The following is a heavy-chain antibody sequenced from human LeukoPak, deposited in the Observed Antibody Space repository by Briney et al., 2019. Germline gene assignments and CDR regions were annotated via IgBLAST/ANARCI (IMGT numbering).Heavy chain of an antibody. D-gene: IGHD2-21*02. J-gene: IGHJ4*02. CDR3: ASTLDCGGDCYYDY. CDR1: GGSISSGGYY. CDR2: IYYSGST. Sequence: SSQTLSLTCTVSGGSISSGGYYRSWIRQHPGKGLEWIGYIYYSGSTYYNPSLKSRVTISVDTSKNQFSLKLSSVTAADTAVYYCASTLDCGGDCYYDYWGQGTPVTVSS. V-gene: IGHV4-31*03.